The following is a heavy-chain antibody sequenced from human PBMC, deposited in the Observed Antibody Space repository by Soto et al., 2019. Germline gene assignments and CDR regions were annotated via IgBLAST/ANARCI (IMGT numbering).Heavy chain of an antibody. CDR2: FFVGGNT. V-gene: IGHV4-39*01. D-gene: IGHD6-19*01. J-gene: IGHJ6*02. CDR1: GGSIGSTTYY. Sequence: SETLSLTCTVSGGSIGSTTYYWGWMRQPPGKGLEWIASFFVGGNTYYNPSLKSRVTISVDTSKNQFSLKLSSVTAADTAVYYCARLSGDPNSSGWYHPGTSYPQGGMDVWGQGTTVTVSS. CDR3: ARLSGDPNSSGWYHPGTSYPQGGMDV.